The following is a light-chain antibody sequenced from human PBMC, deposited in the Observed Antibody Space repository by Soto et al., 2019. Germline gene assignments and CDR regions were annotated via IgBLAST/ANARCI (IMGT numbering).Light chain of an antibody. V-gene: IGLV1-40*01. Sequence: QSVLTQPPSVSGAPGQRVTISCTGSSSNIGAGYGVHWYQQLPGTAPKLLIYTNNNRPSGVPDRFSDSKSGTSASLAITGLLAEDEADYYCQSYDSSLSGWVFGGGTKLTVL. CDR2: TNN. J-gene: IGLJ3*02. CDR1: SSNIGAGYG. CDR3: QSYDSSLSGWV.